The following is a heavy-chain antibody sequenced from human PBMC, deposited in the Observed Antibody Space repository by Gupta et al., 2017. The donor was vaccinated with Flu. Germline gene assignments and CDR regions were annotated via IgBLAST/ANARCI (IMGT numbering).Heavy chain of an antibody. Sequence: SGSYYWGWIRQPPGQTLEWIGSISYKGITYYNPSLKSRVTISVDTSKNQFSLNLSSGTAADTAVYFCTRHDIGGLVEIIDNWGQGTLVTVSA. V-gene: IGHV4-39*01. CDR2: ISYKGIT. J-gene: IGHJ4*02. CDR1: SGSYY. D-gene: IGHD5-12*01. CDR3: TRHDIGGLVEIIDN.